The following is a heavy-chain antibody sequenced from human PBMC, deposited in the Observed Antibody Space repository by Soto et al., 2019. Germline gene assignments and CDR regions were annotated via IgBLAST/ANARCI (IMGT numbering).Heavy chain of an antibody. J-gene: IGHJ4*02. CDR1: GFTFSNYA. D-gene: IGHD6-13*01. CDR3: AKDQGSSWYEIDY. CDR2: ISGSGGST. Sequence: SGFTFSNYAVTLVRQAPGKGLEWVSTISGSGGSTYYADSVKGRFTISRDNSKNTLYLQMNSLRAEDTAVYYCAKDQGSSWYEIDYWGQGTLVTVSS. V-gene: IGHV3-23*01.